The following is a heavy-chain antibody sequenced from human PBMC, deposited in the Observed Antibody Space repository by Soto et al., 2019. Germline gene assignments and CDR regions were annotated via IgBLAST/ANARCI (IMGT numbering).Heavy chain of an antibody. CDR2: VYYSGST. J-gene: IGHJ4*02. CDR3: ARGGDYATF. Sequence: QVQLQESGPGLVKPSETLSLTCTVSGGSISGYYWSWIRQPPGKGLEWIGYVYYSGSTHYNPSLKGRVTLSVDTSKNQFSLKLTSVTAADTAVYYCARGGDYATFWGQGTLVTVSS. D-gene: IGHD3-16*01. V-gene: IGHV4-59*01. CDR1: GGSISGYY.